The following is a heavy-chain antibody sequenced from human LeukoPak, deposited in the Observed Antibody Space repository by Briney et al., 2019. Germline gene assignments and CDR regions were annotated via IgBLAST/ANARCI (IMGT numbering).Heavy chain of an antibody. D-gene: IGHD3-10*01. Sequence: SETLSLTCGDSGGSFSGYYWGWIRQPPGKGLEWIGSIYHSGSTYYNPSLKSRVTISVDTSKNQFSLKLSSVTAADTAVYYCARGLMVRSIFDYWGQGTLVTVSS. CDR1: GGSFSGYY. CDR2: IYHSGST. J-gene: IGHJ4*02. V-gene: IGHV4-38-2*01. CDR3: ARGLMVRSIFDY.